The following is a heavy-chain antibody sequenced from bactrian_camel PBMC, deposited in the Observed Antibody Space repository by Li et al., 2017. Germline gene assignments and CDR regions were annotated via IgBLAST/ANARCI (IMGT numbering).Heavy chain of an antibody. CDR2: IYTGSGNT. V-gene: IGHV3S1*01. CDR1: GYTYNRNC. D-gene: IGHD2*01. Sequence: HVQLVESGGGPVQAGGSLRLSCQASGYTYNRNCMAWFRQAPGKEREGVARIYTGSGNTYYADSVKGRFTISQDNAKNTVYLQMHSLKLEDTAMYYCAADFGPYCSGSYLARRANFEGQGTQVTVS. J-gene: IGHJ4*01.